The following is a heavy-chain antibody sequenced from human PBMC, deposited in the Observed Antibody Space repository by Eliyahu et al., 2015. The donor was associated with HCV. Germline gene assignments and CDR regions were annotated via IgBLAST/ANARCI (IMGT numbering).Heavy chain of an antibody. V-gene: IGHV3-30*02. J-gene: IGHJ4*02. CDR1: GFTFSSYG. Sequence: LRLSCAASGFTFSSYGMHWVRQAPGKGLEWVAFXRYDGSNKYYADXVTGRFTIXRDNSKNTLYLQMNSLRAEDTAVYYCAKDRGEILWFGELFDYWGQGTLVTVSS. CDR3: AKDRGEILWFGELFDY. CDR2: XRYDGSNK. D-gene: IGHD3-10*01.